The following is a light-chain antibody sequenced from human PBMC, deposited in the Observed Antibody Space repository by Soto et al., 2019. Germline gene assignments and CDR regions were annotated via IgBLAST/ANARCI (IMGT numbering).Light chain of an antibody. V-gene: IGKV3-15*01. Sequence: EIVMTQSPATLSVSPGERATLSCRASQSVSSNLAWYQQKPGQAPRLLIYGASTRATGIPARFSGSGSGTEFTLTISSLQSEDFAVYYCQQYGSSPPPITFGQGTRLEIK. J-gene: IGKJ5*01. CDR1: QSVSSN. CDR2: GAS. CDR3: QQYGSSPPPIT.